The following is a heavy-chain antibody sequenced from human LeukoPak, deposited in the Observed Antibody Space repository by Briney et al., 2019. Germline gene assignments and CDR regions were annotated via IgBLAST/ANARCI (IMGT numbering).Heavy chain of an antibody. Sequence: GGSLRLSCAASGFTLSSYSMNWVRQAPGEGLEWVSSISSSSSYIYYAESVKGRFTISRDNAKNSQYLQMSGLRAEVTAVYYCARDQPAGRAQDYWGQGTLVTVSS. D-gene: IGHD2-2*01. J-gene: IGHJ4*02. V-gene: IGHV3-21*01. CDR3: ARDQPAGRAQDY. CDR2: ISSSSSYI. CDR1: GFTLSSYS.